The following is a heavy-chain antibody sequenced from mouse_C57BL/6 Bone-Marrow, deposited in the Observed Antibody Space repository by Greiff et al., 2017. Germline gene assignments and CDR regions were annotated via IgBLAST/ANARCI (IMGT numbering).Heavy chain of an antibody. Sequence: QVQLQQSGPSLVAPSQSLSITCTVSGFSLTSYGVSWVRQPPGKGLEWLGEIWGDGSTNYHSALISRVGISTGNSKRQGFLKLNSLQTDDTATYYYAKRRRGDYAMGYWGQGTSVTVSS. CDR1: GFSLTSYG. V-gene: IGHV2-3*01. J-gene: IGHJ4*01. CDR2: IWGDGST. CDR3: AKRRRGDYAMGY.